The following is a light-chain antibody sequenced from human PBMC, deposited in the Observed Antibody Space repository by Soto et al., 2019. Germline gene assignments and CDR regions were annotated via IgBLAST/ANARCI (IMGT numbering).Light chain of an antibody. CDR2: DAS. V-gene: IGKV3-11*01. CDR1: QSVRSY. CDR3: QQFSSYPLT. Sequence: EIVLTQSPATLSLSPGERATLSCRASQSVRSYLAWFQQKPGQAPRLLIYDASNRATGIPARFSGSGSETDFTLTISRLEPEDFAVYYCQQFSSYPLTFGGGTRLEIK. J-gene: IGKJ5*01.